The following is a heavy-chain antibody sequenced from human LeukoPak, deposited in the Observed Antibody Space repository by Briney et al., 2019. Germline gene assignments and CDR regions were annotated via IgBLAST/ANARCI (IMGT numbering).Heavy chain of an antibody. Sequence: GESLKISCKGSGCSFTSYWIGWVRQMPGKGLEWMGIIYPGDSDTRYSPSFQGQVTISADKSISTAYLQWSSLKASDTAMYYCARQGCSSTSCYEDWFDPWGQGTLVTVSS. CDR3: ARQGCSSTSCYEDWFDP. CDR2: IYPGDSDT. CDR1: GCSFTSYW. J-gene: IGHJ5*02. D-gene: IGHD2-2*01. V-gene: IGHV5-51*01.